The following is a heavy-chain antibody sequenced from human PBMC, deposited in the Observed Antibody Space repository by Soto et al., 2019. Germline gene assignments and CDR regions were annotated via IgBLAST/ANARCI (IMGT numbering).Heavy chain of an antibody. J-gene: IGHJ6*02. Sequence: ESGPTLVNPTQTLTLTCTFSGFSLSTGGVGVGWIRQPPGEALEWLALIYWDNDKRYSPSLKSRLTITKDASKNQVVLTITNMDPVDTVTYYCAHSRCGGDCLQSYSSHYYYGMDVWGQGTTVTVSS. CDR2: IYWDNDK. D-gene: IGHD2-21*02. CDR3: AHSRCGGDCLQSYSSHYYYGMDV. V-gene: IGHV2-5*02. CDR1: GFSLSTGGVG.